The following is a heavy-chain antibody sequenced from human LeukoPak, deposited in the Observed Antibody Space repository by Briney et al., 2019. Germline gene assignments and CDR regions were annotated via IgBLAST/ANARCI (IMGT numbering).Heavy chain of an antibody. D-gene: IGHD1-26*01. J-gene: IGHJ4*02. Sequence: SETLSLTCAVYGGSFSGYYWSWIRQPPGKGLEWIGEINHSGSTNYNPSLKSRVTISVDTPKNQFSLKLSSVTAADTAVYYCASHYSGSYNFDYWGQGTLVTVSS. CDR2: INHSGST. CDR1: GGSFSGYY. CDR3: ASHYSGSYNFDY. V-gene: IGHV4-34*01.